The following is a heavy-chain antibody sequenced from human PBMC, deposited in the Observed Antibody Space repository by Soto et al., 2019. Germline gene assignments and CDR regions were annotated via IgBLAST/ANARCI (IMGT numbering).Heavy chain of an antibody. J-gene: IGHJ5*02. CDR1: GYTFTSDG. V-gene: IGHV1-18*01. Sequence: ASVKVSCKASGYTFTSDGISWVRQAPGQGLEWMGWISAYNGNTNYAQKLQGRVTMTTDTSTSTAYMELRSLRSDDTAVYYCARGHYDFWRGENWFDPWGQGTLVTVSS. CDR3: ARGHYDFWRGENWFDP. CDR2: ISAYNGNT. D-gene: IGHD3-3*01.